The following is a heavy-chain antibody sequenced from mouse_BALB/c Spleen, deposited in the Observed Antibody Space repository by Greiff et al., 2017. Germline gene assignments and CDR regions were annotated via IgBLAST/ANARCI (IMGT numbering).Heavy chain of an antibody. D-gene: IGHD2-4*01. Sequence: QVQLQQSGPGLVAPSQSLSITCTVSGFSLTGYGVNWVRQPPGKGLEWLGMIWGDGSTDYNSALKSRLSISKDNSKSQVFLKMNSLQTDDTARYYCARDRGYDYEGYAMDYWGQGTSVTVSS. CDR2: IWGDGST. V-gene: IGHV2-6-7*01. J-gene: IGHJ4*01. CDR3: ARDRGYDYEGYAMDY. CDR1: GFSLTGYG.